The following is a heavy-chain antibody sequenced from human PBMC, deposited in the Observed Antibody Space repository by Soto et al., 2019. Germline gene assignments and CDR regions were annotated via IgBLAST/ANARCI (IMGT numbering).Heavy chain of an antibody. CDR3: AREMLSYGSGSYYGYYFDY. V-gene: IGHV4-4*07. CDR1: GGSISSYY. Sequence: PSETLSLTCTVSGGSISSYYWSWIRQPAGKGLEWIGRIYTSGSTNYNPSLKSRVTMSVDTSKNQFSLKLSSVTAADTAVYYCAREMLSYGSGSYYGYYFDYWGQGTLVTVSS. CDR2: IYTSGST. D-gene: IGHD3-10*01. J-gene: IGHJ4*02.